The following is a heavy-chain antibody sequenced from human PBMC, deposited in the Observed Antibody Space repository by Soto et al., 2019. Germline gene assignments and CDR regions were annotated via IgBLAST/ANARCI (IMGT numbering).Heavy chain of an antibody. D-gene: IGHD2-21*01. CDR1: GFAFISYA. CDR2: FSGGRDTT. V-gene: IGHV3-23*01. CDR3: AKATSATCTGSICYSFDY. J-gene: IGHJ4*02. Sequence: WGSLRLSGVASGFAFISYAMILVRQSPFQRLEWVATFSGGRDTTWHADSVKGRFTVSRDSSKNTLSLQMNSLRPEDTALYYCAKATSATCTGSICYSFDYWGQGTLVTVSS.